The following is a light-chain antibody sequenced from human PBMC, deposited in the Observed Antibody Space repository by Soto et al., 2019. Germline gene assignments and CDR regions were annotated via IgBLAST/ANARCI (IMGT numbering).Light chain of an antibody. CDR2: GAS. CDR3: QQYHNWPMYT. CDR1: QSVSSN. V-gene: IGKV3-15*01. Sequence: IVLTQSPATLSVSPGERATLSCRASQSVSSNLAWYQQKPGQAPRLLIYGASTRATGIPARFSGGGSGTDFSLSVSSRQSEDFAVYYCQQYHNWPMYTFGQGTKLEVK. J-gene: IGKJ2*01.